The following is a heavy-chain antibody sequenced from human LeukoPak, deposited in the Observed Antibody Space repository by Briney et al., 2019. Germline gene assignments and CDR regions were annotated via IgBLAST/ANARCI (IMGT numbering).Heavy chain of an antibody. V-gene: IGHV3-66*01. J-gene: IGHJ4*02. D-gene: IGHD1-1*01. CDR3: VRYYSGTGTLDY. Sequence: PGGSLRLSCAASGFTVSIKHMSWVRQAPGKGLEWVSVVDTDGITHYADSVKGRFTISRDSSKDTVYPQMNGLSAEDTALYSCVRYYSGTGTLDYWHQGTLVTVSP. CDR2: VDTDGIT. CDR1: GFTVSIKH.